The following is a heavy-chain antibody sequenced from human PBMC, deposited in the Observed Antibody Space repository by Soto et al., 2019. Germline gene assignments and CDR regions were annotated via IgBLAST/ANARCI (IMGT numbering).Heavy chain of an antibody. CDR2: ISYDGSNK. J-gene: IGHJ3*02. V-gene: IGHV3-30-3*01. CDR3: ARDQSTPAVVNAFDI. D-gene: IGHD2-21*01. Sequence: PGGSLRLSCAASGFTFSSYAMHWVRQAPGKGLEWVAVISYDGSNKYYADSVKGRFTISRDNSKNTLYLQMNSLRAEDTAVYYCARDQSTPAVVNAFDIWGQGTMVTVSS. CDR1: GFTFSSYA.